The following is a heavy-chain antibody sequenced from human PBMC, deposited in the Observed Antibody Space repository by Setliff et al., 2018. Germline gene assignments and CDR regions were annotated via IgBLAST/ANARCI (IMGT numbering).Heavy chain of an antibody. CDR2: INNYSFKT. V-gene: IGHV1-18*01. Sequence: ASVKVSCKTSGYTFTNYGITWVRQAPGQGLEWMGWINNYSFKTNYPQKFLGRVTVTTDTSTGTAYMELGSLTSDDTAIYYCARVVYYASGSSLSYGMDVWGQGTAVTVSS. J-gene: IGHJ6*02. D-gene: IGHD3-10*01. CDR1: GYTFTNYG. CDR3: ARVVYYASGSSLSYGMDV.